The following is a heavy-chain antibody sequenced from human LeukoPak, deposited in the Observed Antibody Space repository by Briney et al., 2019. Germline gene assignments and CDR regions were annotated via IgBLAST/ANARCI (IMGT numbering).Heavy chain of an antibody. D-gene: IGHD3-22*01. Sequence: PSETLSLTRTVSGGSISSYYWSWIRQPPGKGLEWIGYIYYSGSTNYNPSLKSRVTILVDMSKNQFSLKLSSVTAADTAVYYCARVTGYMIEGYFDSWGQGTLVTVSS. CDR2: IYYSGST. CDR1: GGSISSYY. CDR3: ARVTGYMIEGYFDS. V-gene: IGHV4-59*01. J-gene: IGHJ4*02.